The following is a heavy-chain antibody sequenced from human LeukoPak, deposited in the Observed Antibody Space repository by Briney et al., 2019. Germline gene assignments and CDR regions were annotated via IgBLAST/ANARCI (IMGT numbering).Heavy chain of an antibody. CDR3: ARVRHSGYDWGSRDDY. D-gene: IGHD5-12*01. CDR2: IIPIFGTA. CDR1: GGTFSSYA. Sequence: SVMVSCKASGGTFSSYAISWVRQAPGQGLEWMGGIIPIFGTANYAQKFQGRVTITADESTSTAYMELSSLRSEDTAVYYCARVRHSGYDWGSRDDYWGQGTLVTVSS. V-gene: IGHV1-69*13. J-gene: IGHJ4*02.